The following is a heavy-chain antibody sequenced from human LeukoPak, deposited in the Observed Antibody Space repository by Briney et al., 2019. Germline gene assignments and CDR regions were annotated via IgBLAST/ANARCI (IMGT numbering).Heavy chain of an antibody. D-gene: IGHD3-10*01. J-gene: IGHJ4*02. CDR1: GGSISGSSYY. CDR2: IYYSGST. CDR3: ARHYGSGTYILYFDY. V-gene: IGHV4-39*01. Sequence: PSETLSLTCTVSGGSISGSSYYWGWIRQPPGKGLEWIGSIYYSGSTYYNPSLKSRVTISVDTSKNQFSLKLSSVTAADTAVYYCARHYGSGTYILYFDYWGQGTLVTVSS.